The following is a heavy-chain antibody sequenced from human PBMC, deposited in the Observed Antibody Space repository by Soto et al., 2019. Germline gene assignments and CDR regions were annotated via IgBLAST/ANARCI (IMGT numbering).Heavy chain of an antibody. Sequence: SETLSLTCAVSGYSISSGYYWGWIRQPPGKGLEWIGSIYHSGGTYYNPSLKSRVTISVDTSKNQFSLKLSSVTAADTAVYYCARQGGYNLVYFDYWGQGTLVTAPQ. CDR1: GYSISSGYY. J-gene: IGHJ4*02. D-gene: IGHD5-12*01. V-gene: IGHV4-38-2*01. CDR3: ARQGGYNLVYFDY. CDR2: IYHSGGT.